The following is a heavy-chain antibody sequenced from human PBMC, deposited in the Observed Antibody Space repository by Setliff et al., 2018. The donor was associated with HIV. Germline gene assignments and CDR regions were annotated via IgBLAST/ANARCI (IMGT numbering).Heavy chain of an antibody. J-gene: IGHJ3*02. CDR1: GYAFSTYD. V-gene: IGHV1-8*02. Sequence: ASVKVSCKASGYAFSTYDINWVRQATGRGLEWMGWMNPNGGNTGYAQQFQGRITMTRNSSISTAYMDLSSLRSEDTAVYYCAIRREVVAAATTRRGLDIWGQGTMVTVSS. CDR2: MNPNGGNT. D-gene: IGHD2-15*01. CDR3: AIRREVVAAATTRRGLDI.